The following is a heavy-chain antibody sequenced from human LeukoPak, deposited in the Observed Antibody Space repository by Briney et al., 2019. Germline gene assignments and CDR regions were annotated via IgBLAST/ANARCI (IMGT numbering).Heavy chain of an antibody. CDR1: GYTFTSYG. CDR2: ISAYNGNT. V-gene: IGHV1-18*01. CDR3: ARSLGCSSTSCSVFFGY. D-gene: IGHD2-2*01. J-gene: IGHJ4*02. Sequence: ASVKVSCEASGYTFTSYGISWVRQAPGQGLEWMGWISAYNGNTNYAQKLQGRVTMTTDTSTSTAYMELRSLRSDDTAVYYCARSLGCSSTSCSVFFGYWGQGTLVTVSS.